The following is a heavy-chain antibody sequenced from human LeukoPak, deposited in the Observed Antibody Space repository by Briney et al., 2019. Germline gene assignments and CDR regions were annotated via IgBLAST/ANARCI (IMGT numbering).Heavy chain of an antibody. CDR1: GFSVSSNY. Sequence: PGGSLRLSCAASGFSVSSNYMSWVRQAPEKGLEWVSVIYSVGTTYYADSVKGRFTISRDNSKNTLYLQMNSLRAEDTAVYYCAREDGYSSSWYYGHWGQGTLVTVSS. D-gene: IGHD6-13*01. CDR2: IYSVGTT. J-gene: IGHJ4*02. V-gene: IGHV3-53*01. CDR3: AREDGYSSSWYYGH.